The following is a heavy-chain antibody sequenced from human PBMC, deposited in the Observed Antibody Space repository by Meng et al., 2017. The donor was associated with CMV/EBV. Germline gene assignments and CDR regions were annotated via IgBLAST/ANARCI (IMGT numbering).Heavy chain of an antibody. Sequence: SFSGYHWSWIRQPPGKGLEWIGEINHSGSTNYNPSLKSRVTISVDTSKNQFSLKLSSVTAADTAVYYCARKRQGFRGDYVWNWFDPWGQGTLVTVSS. CDR1: SFSGYH. CDR2: INHSGST. D-gene: IGHD4-17*01. V-gene: IGHV4-34*01. J-gene: IGHJ5*02. CDR3: ARKRQGFRGDYVWNWFDP.